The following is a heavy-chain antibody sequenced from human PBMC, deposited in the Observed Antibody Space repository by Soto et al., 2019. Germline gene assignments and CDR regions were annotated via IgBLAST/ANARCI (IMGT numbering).Heavy chain of an antibody. CDR3: ARGIQLWIPFDY. Sequence: QVQLQQWGAGLLKPSETLSLTCAVYGGSFSGDYWSWIRQPPGKGLEWIGEIIHSGSTNYNQSLKSRVTISVDTSKNQFSLKLSSVTAADTAVYYCARGIQLWIPFDYWGQGTLVTVSS. D-gene: IGHD5-18*01. CDR1: GGSFSGDY. J-gene: IGHJ4*02. V-gene: IGHV4-34*01. CDR2: IIHSGST.